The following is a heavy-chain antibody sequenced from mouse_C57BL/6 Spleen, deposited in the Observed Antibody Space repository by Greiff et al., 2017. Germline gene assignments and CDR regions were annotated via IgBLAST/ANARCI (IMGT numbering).Heavy chain of an antibody. CDR3: ARGDYYGSPYYAMDY. J-gene: IGHJ4*01. CDR2: IYPGDGDT. V-gene: IGHV1-80*01. Sequence: VKLVESGAELVKPGASVKISCKASGYAFSSYWMNWVKQRPGKGLEWIGQIYPGDGDTNYNGKFKGKATLTADKSSSTAYMQLSSLTSEDSAVYFCARGDYYGSPYYAMDYWGQGTSVTVSS. D-gene: IGHD1-1*01. CDR1: GYAFSSYW.